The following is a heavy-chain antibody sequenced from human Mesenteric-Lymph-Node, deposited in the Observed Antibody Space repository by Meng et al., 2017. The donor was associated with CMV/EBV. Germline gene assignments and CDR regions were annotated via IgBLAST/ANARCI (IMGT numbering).Heavy chain of an antibody. CDR2: IRPGDSDA. J-gene: IGHJ4*02. CDR3: ATGETYYYDSSGYYGY. D-gene: IGHD3-22*01. V-gene: IGHV5-51*01. CDR1: GNSFTTYW. Sequence: GESLKISCKVSGNSFTTYWIGWVRQVPGKGLEWMGIIRPGDSDARYSPSFQGQVTISADKSISTAYLQWSSLKASDTAMYYCATGETYYYDSSGYYGYWGQGTLVTVSS.